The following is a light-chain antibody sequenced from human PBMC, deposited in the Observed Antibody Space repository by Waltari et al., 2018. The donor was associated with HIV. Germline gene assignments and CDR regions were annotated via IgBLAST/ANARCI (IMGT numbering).Light chain of an antibody. V-gene: IGLV3-25*03. J-gene: IGLJ2*01. CDR2: KDT. CDR1: VLAKQY. CDR3: QSSDDSRPWI. Sequence: YELTQAPSMSVSPGQTAKITCSGDVLAKQYAHWYQQKPGQAPVLVMSKDTERPSEIRERFSGSSSGKTVTLTISGVQAEDEADYHCQSSDDSRPWIFGGGTKMTVL.